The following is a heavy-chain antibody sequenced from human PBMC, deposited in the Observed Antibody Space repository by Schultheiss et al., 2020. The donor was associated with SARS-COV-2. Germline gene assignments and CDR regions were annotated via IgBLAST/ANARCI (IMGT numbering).Heavy chain of an antibody. V-gene: IGHV4-31*03. CDR1: GGPISSGGYH. CDR2: INHSGSA. J-gene: IGHJ1*01. D-gene: IGHD1-1*01. Sequence: SETLSLTCTVSGGPISSGGYHWSWIRQHPGKGLEWIGEINHSGSANHNPSLKSRVTISVDTSRNQFSLKVNSATAADTAVYYCARSGRYYQHWAQGTLVTVSS. CDR3: ARSGRYYQH.